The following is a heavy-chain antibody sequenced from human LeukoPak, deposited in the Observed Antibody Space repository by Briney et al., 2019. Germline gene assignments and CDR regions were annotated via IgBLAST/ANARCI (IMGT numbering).Heavy chain of an antibody. CDR3: ARHSRSAYTGYENAFDI. J-gene: IGHJ3*02. CDR1: GDSISSSSYC. CDR2: IYNSANT. Sequence: SSETLSLTCTVSGDSISSSSYCWDWIRQPPGKGLEWIGNIYNSANTHYNPSLETRITMSVDTSKNQFSLKLNSVTAADTGIYYCARHSRSAYTGYENAFDIWGQGTMVTVSS. D-gene: IGHD5-12*01. V-gene: IGHV4-39*01.